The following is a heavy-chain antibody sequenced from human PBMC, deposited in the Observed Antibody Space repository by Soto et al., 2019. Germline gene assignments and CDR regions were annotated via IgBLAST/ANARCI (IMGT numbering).Heavy chain of an antibody. J-gene: IGHJ4*02. CDR2: IYYSGST. Sequence: QLQESGPGLVKPSQTLSLACTVSVGSFSSGGYYWSWIRQLPGKGLEWIGYIYYSGSTYYNPSLKSRFTISLDTSKNQFALKLSSVTAADTAVYYCARATSFSGHHGYWGQGTLVTVSS. V-gene: IGHV4-31*03. CDR1: VGSFSSGGYY. CDR3: ARATSFSGHHGY. D-gene: IGHD2-8*02.